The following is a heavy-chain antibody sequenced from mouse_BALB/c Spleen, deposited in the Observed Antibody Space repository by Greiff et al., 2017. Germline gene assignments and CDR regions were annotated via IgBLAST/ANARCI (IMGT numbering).Heavy chain of an antibody. J-gene: IGHJ4*01. V-gene: IGHV2-9*02. CDR3: AREEEMDY. CDR2: IWAGGST. CDR1: GFSLTSYG. Sequence: VQGVESGPGLVAPSQSLSITCTVSGFSLTSYGVHWVRQPPGKGLEWLGVIWAGGSTNYNSALMSRLSISKDNSKSQVFLKMNSLQTDDTAMYYCAREEEMDYWGQGTSVTVSS.